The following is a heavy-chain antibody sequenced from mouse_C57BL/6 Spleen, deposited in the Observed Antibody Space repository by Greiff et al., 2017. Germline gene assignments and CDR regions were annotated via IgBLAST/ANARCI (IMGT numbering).Heavy chain of an antibody. CDR2: ISYDGSN. J-gene: IGHJ4*01. V-gene: IGHV3-6*01. Sequence: ESGPGLVKPSQSLSLTCSVTGYSITSGYYWNWIRQFPGNKLEWMGYISYDGSNNYNPSLKNRISIPRDTSKNQFFLKLNSVTTEDTATYYCARGLRRYAMDYWGQGTSVTVSS. D-gene: IGHD2-4*01. CDR1: GYSITSGYY. CDR3: ARGLRRYAMDY.